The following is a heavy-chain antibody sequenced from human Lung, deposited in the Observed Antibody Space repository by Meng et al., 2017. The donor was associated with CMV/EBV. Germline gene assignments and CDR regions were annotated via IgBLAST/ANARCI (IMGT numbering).Heavy chain of an antibody. CDR1: GGSISTYY. CDR2: ISNSGST. J-gene: IGHJ6*02. V-gene: IGHV4-59*01. CDR3: ARFDMDVEGYYGMDV. Sequence: SETLSLXCTVSGGSISTYYWNWLRQLPGKGLECIGYISNSGSTDYNPSIKSRVTIPVDTSKNQFSLKLTSVTAADTAVYYCARFDMDVEGYYGMDVWGQGXTVTVSS. D-gene: IGHD2-15*01.